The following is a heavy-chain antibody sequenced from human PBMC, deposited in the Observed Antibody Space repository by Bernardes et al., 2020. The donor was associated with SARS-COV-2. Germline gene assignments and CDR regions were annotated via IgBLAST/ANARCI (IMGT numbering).Heavy chain of an antibody. CDR2: IWPDGSGK. J-gene: IGHJ4*02. CDR1: GFTFSSYA. Sequence: GGSLRLSCAASGFTFSSYAMHWVRQAPGKGLEWVAVIWPDGSGKYYANSVKGRFTISRDNAKNTLYLQMNSLRAEDTAVYYCAREGLRDGSGYYYYFDYWGQGTLVTVSS. V-gene: IGHV3-33*01. CDR3: AREGLRDGSGYYYYFDY. D-gene: IGHD3-22*01.